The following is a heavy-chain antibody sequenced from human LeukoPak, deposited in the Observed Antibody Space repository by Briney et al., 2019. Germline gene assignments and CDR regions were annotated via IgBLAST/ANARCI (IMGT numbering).Heavy chain of an antibody. CDR2: IYYSGST. V-gene: IGHV4-59*01. CDR3: ARANSYYDILTGYDS. Sequence: PSETLSLTCTVSGGSISSYYWSWIRQPPGKGLEGMGYIYYSGSTNYNPSLKSRVTISVDTSKNQFSLKLSSVTAAATAVYYCARANSYYDILTGYDSWGQGTLVTVSS. CDR1: GGSISSYY. D-gene: IGHD3-9*01. J-gene: IGHJ4*02.